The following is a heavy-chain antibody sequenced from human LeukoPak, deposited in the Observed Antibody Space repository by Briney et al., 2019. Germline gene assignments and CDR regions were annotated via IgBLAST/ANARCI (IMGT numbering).Heavy chain of an antibody. J-gene: IGHJ4*02. D-gene: IGHD6-6*01. CDR1: GGSISSGNHF. CDR3: ARRAYSSSSFDY. CDR2: IYYSGRT. Sequence: PSETLSLTRTVSGGSISSGNHFWGWIRQPPGKGLEWIGIIYYSGRTYFNPSLKSRVTISVDTSKNQFSLKLSSVTAADTAVYYCARRAYSSSSFDYWGQGTLVTVSS. V-gene: IGHV4-39*01.